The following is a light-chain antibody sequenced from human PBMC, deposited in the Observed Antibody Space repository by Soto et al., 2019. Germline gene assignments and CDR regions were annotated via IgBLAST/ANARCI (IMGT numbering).Light chain of an antibody. CDR2: LNSDGSH. CDR1: SGHSSYA. J-gene: IGLJ2*01. V-gene: IGLV4-69*01. CDR3: QTWGTGIVV. Sequence: QPVLTQSPSASASLGASVKLTCTLSSGHSSYAIAWHQQQPEKGPRYLMKLNSDGSHNKGDGIPDRFSGSSSGAERYLTISSLQSDDEADYYCQTWGTGIVVFGGGTQLTVL.